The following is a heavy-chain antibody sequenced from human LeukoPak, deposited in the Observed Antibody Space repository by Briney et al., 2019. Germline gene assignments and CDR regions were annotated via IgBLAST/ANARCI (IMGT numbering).Heavy chain of an antibody. Sequence: ASVKVSCKASGYTFTGYYMHWVRQAPGQGLEWMGRINPNSGGTNYAQKFQGRVTMTRDTSISTAHMELSRLRSDDTAVYYCARSGSGWYVGTDYWGQGTLVTVSS. V-gene: IGHV1-2*06. J-gene: IGHJ4*02. CDR3: ARSGSGWYVGTDY. D-gene: IGHD6-19*01. CDR1: GYTFTGYY. CDR2: INPNSGGT.